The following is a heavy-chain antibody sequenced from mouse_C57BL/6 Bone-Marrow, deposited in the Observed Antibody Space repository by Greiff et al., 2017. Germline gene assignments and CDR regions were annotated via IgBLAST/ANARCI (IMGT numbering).Heavy chain of an antibody. Sequence: EVKLVDSGGGLVQSGRSLRLSCATSGFTFSDFYMEWVRQAPGKGLEWIAASRNKANDYTTEYSASVKGRFIVSRDTSQSILYLQMNALRAEDTAIYYCARDAEYYGSSYGWYFDVWGTGTTVTVSS. D-gene: IGHD1-1*01. CDR1: GFTFSDFY. CDR2: SRNKANDYTT. V-gene: IGHV7-1*01. J-gene: IGHJ1*03. CDR3: ARDAEYYGSSYGWYFDV.